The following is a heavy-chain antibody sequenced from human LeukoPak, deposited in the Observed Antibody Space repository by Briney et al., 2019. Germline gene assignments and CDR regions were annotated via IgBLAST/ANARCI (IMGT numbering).Heavy chain of an antibody. V-gene: IGHV4-31*03. CDR1: GGSISSGGYY. Sequence: SETLSLTCTVSGGSISSGGYYWSWIRQHPGKGLEWIGYIYYSGSTYYNPSLKSRVTISVDTSKNQFSLKLSSVTAADTAVCYCARGGSGWYRNFDYWGQGTLVTVSS. J-gene: IGHJ4*02. CDR2: IYYSGST. D-gene: IGHD6-19*01. CDR3: ARGGSGWYRNFDY.